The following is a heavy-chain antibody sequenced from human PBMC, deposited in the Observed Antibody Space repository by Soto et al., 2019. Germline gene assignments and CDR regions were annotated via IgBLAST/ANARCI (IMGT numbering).Heavy chain of an antibody. V-gene: IGHV3-23*01. D-gene: IGHD3-10*01. CDR2: VSASGLNT. Sequence: EVQLLESGGKLVQPGGSLTLSCAASGFTFSTYAMAWVRQAPGKGLEWVSGVSASGLNTDYADPVKGRFYISRDNSKNTVSLHMSSLRAEDTALYYCAKVRPGRTSGYFVDYWGQGTAVTVSS. CDR1: GFTFSTYA. CDR3: AKVRPGRTSGYFVDY. J-gene: IGHJ4*02.